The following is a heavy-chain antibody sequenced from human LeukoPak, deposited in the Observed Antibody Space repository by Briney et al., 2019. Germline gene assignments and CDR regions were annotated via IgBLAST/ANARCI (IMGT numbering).Heavy chain of an antibody. V-gene: IGHV3-23*01. J-gene: IGHJ4*02. CDR2: ISGNGGKT. CDR3: AKSGLNRFDY. Sequence: GGSLRLSCTASGFTFGDYAISWVRQAPGKGLEWVSSISGNGGKTYYADSVKGRFTISRDDSKNTLYLQMNSLRAEDTAVYYCAKSGLNRFDYWGQGTLVTVSS. CDR1: GFTFGDYA. D-gene: IGHD2-15*01.